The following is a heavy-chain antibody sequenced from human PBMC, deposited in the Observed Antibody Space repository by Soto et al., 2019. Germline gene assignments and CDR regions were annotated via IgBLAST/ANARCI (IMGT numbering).Heavy chain of an antibody. V-gene: IGHV4-30-4*01. CDR2: IYYSGST. J-gene: IGHJ4*02. CDR3: ARTNIAGTFYFDY. Sequence: SETLSLTCTVSGGSISSGDYYWSWIRQPPGKGLEWIGYIYYSGSTYYNPSLKSRVTISVDTSNNQFSLKLSSVTAADTAVYYCARTNIAGTFYFDYWGQGTLVTVSS. D-gene: IGHD6-13*01. CDR1: GGSISSGDYY.